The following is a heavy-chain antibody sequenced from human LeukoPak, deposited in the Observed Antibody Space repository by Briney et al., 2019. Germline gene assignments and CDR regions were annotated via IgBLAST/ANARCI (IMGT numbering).Heavy chain of an antibody. V-gene: IGHV3-30*18. Sequence: GGSLRLSCSASGFTFSTNGIHWVRQAPGKGREWVVAISSDGGSSPYAESVRGRFTISRDNSKNTLYLQVSSLRRGDMAVYYCAKEIGAFDGFDIWGQGTMVTVSS. CDR1: GFTFSTNG. J-gene: IGHJ3*02. CDR3: AKEIGAFDGFDI. D-gene: IGHD4-17*01. CDR2: ISSDGGSS.